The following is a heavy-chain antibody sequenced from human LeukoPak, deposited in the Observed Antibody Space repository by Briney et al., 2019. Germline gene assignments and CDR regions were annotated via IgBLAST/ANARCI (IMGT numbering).Heavy chain of an antibody. V-gene: IGHV1-2*02. D-gene: IGHD6-13*01. J-gene: IGHJ4*02. CDR2: INPNSGGT. Sequence: GASVKVSCKASGYTFTGYYMHWVRQAPGQGLEWMGWINPNSGGTNYAQKFQCRVTMTRDTSISTAYMELSRLRSDDTAVYYCARGNTIAAKYYFDYWGQGTLVTVSS. CDR3: ARGNTIAAKYYFDY. CDR1: GYTFTGYY.